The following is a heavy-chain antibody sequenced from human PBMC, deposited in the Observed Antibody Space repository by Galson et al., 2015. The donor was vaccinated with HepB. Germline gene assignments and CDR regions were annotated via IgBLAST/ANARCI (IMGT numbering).Heavy chain of an antibody. J-gene: IGHJ4*02. Sequence: SLRLSCAASGFTFESYAMTWVRQAPGKGLEWVSVTGGSGDSTYYADSVKGRFTISRDNSKNTLYLQMNSLRAEDTAVYYCARGPPVSSSWNYFDYWGQGTLVTVSS. CDR2: TGGSGDST. V-gene: IGHV3-23*01. CDR3: ARGPPVSSSWNYFDY. D-gene: IGHD6-13*01. CDR1: GFTFESYA.